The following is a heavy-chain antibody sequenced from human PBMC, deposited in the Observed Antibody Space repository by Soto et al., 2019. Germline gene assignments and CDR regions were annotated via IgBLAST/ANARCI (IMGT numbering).Heavy chain of an antibody. Sequence: GGSLRLSCADSGFSFSSYWMHWVRQGPGKGLVWVSRINTDGSSTNYADSVKGRFTISRDNAKNTVYLQMNSLRAEDTAVYYCARSPGGYYMDWGQGTMITVSS. CDR1: GFSFSSYW. CDR2: INTDGSST. CDR3: ARSPGGYYMD. J-gene: IGHJ3*01. D-gene: IGHD3-10*01. V-gene: IGHV3-74*01.